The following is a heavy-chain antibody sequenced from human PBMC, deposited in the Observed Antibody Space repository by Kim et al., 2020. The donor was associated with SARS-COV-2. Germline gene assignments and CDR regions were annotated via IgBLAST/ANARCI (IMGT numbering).Heavy chain of an antibody. CDR2: MSFDGRNI. CDR3: AKDDYGSIDY. CDR1: GFSFATYA. V-gene: IGHV3-30*04. D-gene: IGHD3-10*01. J-gene: IGHJ4*02. Sequence: GGSLRLSCAVSGFSFATYAMHWVRQAPGKGLESVALMSFDGRNIDYADSVKGRFTISRDNSKNTLYLQMNSLRPEDMAMYYCAKDDYGSIDYWGQGTLVT.